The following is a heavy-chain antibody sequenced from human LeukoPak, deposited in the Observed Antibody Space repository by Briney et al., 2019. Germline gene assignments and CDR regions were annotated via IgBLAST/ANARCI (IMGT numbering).Heavy chain of an antibody. CDR1: GFSFTNYA. J-gene: IGHJ4*02. CDR2: IGGSGNNI. D-gene: IGHD6-13*01. Sequence: GGSLRLSCAASGFSFTNYAMSWGRQAPGKGLEWVSLIGGSGNNIYYAESVKGRFTISRDNSKNPLYLQMNSLRAEDTAVYYCKRGSTSTWYDYWGQGILVTVSS. CDR3: KRGSTSTWYDY. V-gene: IGHV3-23*01.